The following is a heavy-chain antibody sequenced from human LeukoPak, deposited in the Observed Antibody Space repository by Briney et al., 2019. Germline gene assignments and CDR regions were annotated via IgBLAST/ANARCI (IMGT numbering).Heavy chain of an antibody. V-gene: IGHV4-4*07. CDR1: GGSIINYY. CDR2: IYITGST. D-gene: IGHD3-22*01. Sequence: SETLSPTCSVAGGSIINYYWSWIRQSAGTGLEWVGRIYITGSTTYNPSLQSRLSTSVDTSKNQFSLRLRSVSAADTAVYYCARLKYYDSTGYSPGYYMDVWGKGITVTVSS. J-gene: IGHJ6*03. CDR3: ARLKYYDSTGYSPGYYMDV.